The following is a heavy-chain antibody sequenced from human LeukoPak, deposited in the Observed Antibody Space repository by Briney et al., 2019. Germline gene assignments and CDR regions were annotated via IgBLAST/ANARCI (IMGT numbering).Heavy chain of an antibody. CDR3: ARRAGSAQSGYFDL. CDR2: IYYSGST. CDR1: GGSISSYY. Sequence: PSETLSLTCTVSGGSISSYYWSWIRQPPGKGLEWIGYIYYSGSTNYNPSLKSRVTISVDTSKNQFSLKLSSVTAADTAVYYCARRAGSAQSGYFDLWGRGTLVTVSS. J-gene: IGHJ2*01. D-gene: IGHD6-13*01. V-gene: IGHV4-59*08.